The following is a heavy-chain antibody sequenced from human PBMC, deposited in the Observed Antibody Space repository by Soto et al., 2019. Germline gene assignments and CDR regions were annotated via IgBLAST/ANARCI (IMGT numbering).Heavy chain of an antibody. CDR2: ITFGGNTV. J-gene: IGHJ6*02. CDR3: ARVSWREKYGMDV. Sequence: QVQLVESGGGLVKPGGSLRLSCAASGFTFSDSYMSWIRQAPGKGLEWISYITFGGNTVYYADSLKGRFTISRDNDKNSLYLQMNRLRAEDTAVYYCARVSWREKYGMDVWGQGTTVTVSS. CDR1: GFTFSDSY. V-gene: IGHV3-11*01.